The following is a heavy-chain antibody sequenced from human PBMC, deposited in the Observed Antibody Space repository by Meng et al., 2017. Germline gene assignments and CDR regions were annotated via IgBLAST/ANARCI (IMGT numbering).Heavy chain of an antibody. V-gene: IGHV3-23*01. CDR2: ISGSGSST. Sequence: GGSLRLSCAASGLTFSSYGMTWVRQTPGKGLEWVSAISGSGSSTYYADSVKGRFTISRDNSKNMLFLQMNSLRGEDTAIYYCARNSVSSGYHYRDWGQGTLVTVSS. CDR1: GLTFSSYG. D-gene: IGHD3-22*01. J-gene: IGHJ4*02. CDR3: ARNSVSSGYHYRD.